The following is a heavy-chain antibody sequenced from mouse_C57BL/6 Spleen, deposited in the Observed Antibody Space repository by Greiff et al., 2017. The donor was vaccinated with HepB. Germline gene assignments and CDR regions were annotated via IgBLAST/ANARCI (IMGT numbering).Heavy chain of an antibody. Sequence: QVQLKQPGAELVRPGSSVKLSCKASGYTFTSYWMDWVKQRPGQGLEWIGNIYPSDSETHYNQKFKDKATLTVDKSSSTAYMQLSSLTSEDSAVYYCAREGYYYGSSPDYYAMDYWGQGTSVTVSS. V-gene: IGHV1-61*01. D-gene: IGHD1-1*01. CDR1: GYTFTSYW. J-gene: IGHJ4*01. CDR2: IYPSDSET. CDR3: AREGYYYGSSPDYYAMDY.